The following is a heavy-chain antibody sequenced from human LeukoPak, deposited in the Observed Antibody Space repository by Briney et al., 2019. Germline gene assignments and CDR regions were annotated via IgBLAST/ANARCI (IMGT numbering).Heavy chain of an antibody. V-gene: IGHV4-39*01. D-gene: IGHD4-17*01. J-gene: IGHJ4*02. CDR2: IYYSGST. CDR3: AGTPGDYGDFYFDY. Sequence: PSETLSLTCTVSGGSISSSSYYWGWIRQPPGKGLEWIGSIYYSGSTYYNPSLKSRVTISVDTSKNQFSLKLSSVTAADTAVYYCAGTPGDYGDFYFDYWGQGTLVTVSS. CDR1: GGSISSSSYY.